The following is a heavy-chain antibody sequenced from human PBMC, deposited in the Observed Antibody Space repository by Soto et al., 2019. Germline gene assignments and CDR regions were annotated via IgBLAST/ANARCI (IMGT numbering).Heavy chain of an antibody. V-gene: IGHV3-74*01. Sequence: GGSLRLSCAASGFTFSSYWMHWVRQAPGKGLVWVSRINSDGSSTSYADSVKGRFTISRDNAKNTLYLQINSLRAEDTAVYYCARGYSSGWWRDYYGMDVWGQGTTVTVSS. D-gene: IGHD6-19*01. J-gene: IGHJ6*02. CDR3: ARGYSSGWWRDYYGMDV. CDR1: GFTFSSYW. CDR2: INSDGSST.